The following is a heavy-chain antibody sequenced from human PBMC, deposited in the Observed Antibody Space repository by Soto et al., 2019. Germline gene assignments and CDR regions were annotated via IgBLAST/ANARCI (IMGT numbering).Heavy chain of an antibody. V-gene: IGHV4-4*02. CDR3: AREARGTMIVVVNRGAFDI. Sequence: QVQLQESGPGLVKPSGTLSLTCAVSGGSISSSNWWSWVRQPPGKGLEWIGEIYHSGSTNYNPYLKSRVTTSVDKSKNQFSLKLCSVSVADTAVHYCAREARGTMIVVVNRGAFDIWGQGTMVTVSS. CDR1: GGSISSSNW. CDR2: IYHSGST. D-gene: IGHD3-22*01. J-gene: IGHJ3*02.